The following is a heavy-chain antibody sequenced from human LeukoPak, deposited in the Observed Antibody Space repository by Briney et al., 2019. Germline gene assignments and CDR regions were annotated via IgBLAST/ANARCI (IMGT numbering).Heavy chain of an antibody. CDR3: ARDPYDFWSGYRNY. CDR1: GFTFSSYW. Sequence: GGSLRLSCAASGFTFSSYWMSWVRRAPGKGLEWVANINQDGSAIYYVGSVRGRFTVSRDNDKNSVLLQMKSLRAEDTAVYYCARDPYDFWSGYRNYWGQGTLVTVSS. D-gene: IGHD3-3*01. CDR2: INQDGSAI. V-gene: IGHV3-7*01. J-gene: IGHJ4*02.